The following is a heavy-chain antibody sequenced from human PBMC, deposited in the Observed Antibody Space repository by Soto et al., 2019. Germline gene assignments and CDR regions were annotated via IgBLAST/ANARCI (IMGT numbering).Heavy chain of an antibody. CDR2: IFYTGTT. D-gene: IGHD6-25*01. J-gene: IGHJ4*02. CDR1: GDSIRTSKYY. V-gene: IGHV4-39*01. CDR3: ARLRPQRDSPFDC. Sequence: SETLSLTCTVSGDSIRTSKYYWAWVRQLSGKGLEWIGSIFYTGTTNYNPSLKSRVSISDDTSKNQFSLRLSSVTAADTAIYYCARLRPQRDSPFDCWGQGTLVTVSS.